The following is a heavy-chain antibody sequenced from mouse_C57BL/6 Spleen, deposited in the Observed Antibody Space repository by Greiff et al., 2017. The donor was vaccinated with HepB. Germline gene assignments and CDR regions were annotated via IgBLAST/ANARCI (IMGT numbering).Heavy chain of an antibody. CDR3: ARGLRQGYYFDY. J-gene: IGHJ2*01. Sequence: QVQLKQPGAELVKPGASVKLSCKASGYTFTSYWMHWVKQRPGQGLEWIGMIHPNSGSTNYNEKFKSKATLTVDKSSSTAYMQLSSLTSEDSAVYYCARGLRQGYYFDYWGQGTTLTVSS. CDR1: GYTFTSYW. D-gene: IGHD2-4*01. V-gene: IGHV1-64*01. CDR2: IHPNSGST.